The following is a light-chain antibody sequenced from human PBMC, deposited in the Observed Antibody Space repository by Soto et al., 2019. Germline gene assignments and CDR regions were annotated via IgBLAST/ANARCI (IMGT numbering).Light chain of an antibody. CDR2: LGS. J-gene: IGKJ4*01. CDR1: QSLLYDNGYIY. Sequence: DIVMTQSPLSLPVTPGEPASISCRSSQSLLYDNGYIYLDWYLQKPGRSPQLLIYLGSNRASGVTDRFSGSVSGTDCTLQISRVEAEDVGLYYCMQTLQTPRTFGGGTKVESK. CDR3: MQTLQTPRT. V-gene: IGKV2-28*01.